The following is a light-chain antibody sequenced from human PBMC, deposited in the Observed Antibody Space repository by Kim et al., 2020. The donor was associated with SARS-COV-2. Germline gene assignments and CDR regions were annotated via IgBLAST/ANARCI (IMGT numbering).Light chain of an antibody. Sequence: QSALTQPASVSGSPGQSITISCTGTSSDVGGYNYVSWYQQHPGKAPKLMIYDVSYRPSGVSSRFSGSKSGNTASLTISGLQAEDEADYYCSSYTTSSTLGVFGGGTQLTVL. CDR1: SSDVGGYNY. CDR2: DVS. V-gene: IGLV2-14*01. CDR3: SSYTTSSTLGV. J-gene: IGLJ2*01.